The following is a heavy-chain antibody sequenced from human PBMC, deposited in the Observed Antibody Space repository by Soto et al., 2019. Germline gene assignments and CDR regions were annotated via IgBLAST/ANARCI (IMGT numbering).Heavy chain of an antibody. CDR3: AREACRSFDL. V-gene: IGHV3-48*03. Sequence: DVQLVESGGGLVQPGGSLRLSCAASGFTSSSYDMIWGRQAPGEGLEWLSYISASGGTRHYADAVKGRFTISRDSAKNSLYLQMNSLRAEDTADYYCAREACRSFDLWGRGTLVTVSS. J-gene: IGHJ2*01. CDR2: ISASGGTR. CDR1: GFTSSSYD.